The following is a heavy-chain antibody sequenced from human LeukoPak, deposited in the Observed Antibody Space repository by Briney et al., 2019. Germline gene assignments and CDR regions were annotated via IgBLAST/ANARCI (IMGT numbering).Heavy chain of an antibody. D-gene: IGHD3-9*01. CDR2: IYRDGSS. J-gene: IGHJ4*02. CDR3: ARSFYDILIGYYRYFDY. V-gene: IGHV3-66*01. Sequence: GGSQRLSCVASGLSVSSNYMSWVRQAPGKGLEWVSVIYRDGSSYYAESVKGRFTISIDNPKNTLYIQMHSLRAEDTAVYYCARSFYDILIGYYRYFDYWGQGTLVTVSS. CDR1: GLSVSSNY.